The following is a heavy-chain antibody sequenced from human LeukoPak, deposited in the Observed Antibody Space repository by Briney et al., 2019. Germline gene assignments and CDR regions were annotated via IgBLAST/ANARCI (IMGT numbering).Heavy chain of an antibody. CDR1: GGSISSYY. CDR3: ARVTRTYFYYYYMDV. J-gene: IGHJ6*03. CDR2: IYTSGST. V-gene: IGHV4-4*07. Sequence: SETLSLTCTVSGGSISSYYWSWIRQPAGKGLEWIGRIYTSGSTNYNPSLKSRVTISVDTSKNQFSLKLSSLTAADTAVYYCARVTRTYFYYYYMDVWGKGTTVTVSS.